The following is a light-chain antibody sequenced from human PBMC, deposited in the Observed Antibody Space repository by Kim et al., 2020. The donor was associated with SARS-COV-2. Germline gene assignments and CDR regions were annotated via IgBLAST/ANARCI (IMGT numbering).Light chain of an antibody. CDR1: NIGSKS. CDR2: YDT. V-gene: IGLV3-21*04. CDR3: QEWDGSNDEWV. Sequence: SYELTQPPSVSVAPGEAARISCEGNNIGSKSVHWYQQKSGQAPMVVIYYDTHRPSGIPERFSGSNSGNTATLIIINVEAGDEADYYCQEWDGSNDEWVFGGGTQLTVL. J-gene: IGLJ3*02.